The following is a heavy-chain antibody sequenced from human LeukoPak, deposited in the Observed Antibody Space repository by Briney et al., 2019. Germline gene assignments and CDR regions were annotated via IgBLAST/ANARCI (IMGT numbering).Heavy chain of an antibody. CDR1: GYTFTSYY. CDR3: ARDRSLLWFGESLDAFDI. D-gene: IGHD3-10*01. Sequence: ASVKVSCKASGYTFTSYYMHWVRQAPGQGLEWMVIINPSGGSTSYAQKFQGRVTMTRDTSTSTVYMELSSLRSEDTAVYYCARDRSLLWFGESLDAFDIWGQGTMVTVSS. J-gene: IGHJ3*02. CDR2: INPSGGST. V-gene: IGHV1-46*01.